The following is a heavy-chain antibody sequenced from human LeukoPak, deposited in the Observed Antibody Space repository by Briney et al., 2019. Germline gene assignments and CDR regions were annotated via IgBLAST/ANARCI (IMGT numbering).Heavy chain of an antibody. CDR2: IYSDGST. CDR3: ARDPVGAIGYGMDV. D-gene: IGHD1-26*01. J-gene: IGHJ6*02. Sequence: GGSLRLSCAASGFTVSGSFMSWVRQAPGKGLEWVSVIYSDGSTYYADSVKGRFTISRDNSKNTVYLQMNSLRAEDTAVFYCARDPVGAIGYGMDVWGQGTTVTVSS. CDR1: GFTVSGSF. V-gene: IGHV3-66*01.